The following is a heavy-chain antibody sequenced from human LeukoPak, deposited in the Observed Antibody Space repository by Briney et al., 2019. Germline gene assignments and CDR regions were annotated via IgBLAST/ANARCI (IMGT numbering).Heavy chain of an antibody. J-gene: IGHJ4*02. Sequence: GGSLRLSCVASGFTFSSYSMNWVRQAPGKGLEWVSSINSSSSYIYYADSVKGRFTISRDNAKNSLYLQMNSLRAEDTAVYYCARDDHTAAYYDILTGYYRGWYYFDYWGQGTLVTVSS. CDR3: ARDDHTAAYYDILTGYYRGWYYFDY. CDR1: GFTFSSYS. V-gene: IGHV3-21*01. D-gene: IGHD3-9*01. CDR2: INSSSSYI.